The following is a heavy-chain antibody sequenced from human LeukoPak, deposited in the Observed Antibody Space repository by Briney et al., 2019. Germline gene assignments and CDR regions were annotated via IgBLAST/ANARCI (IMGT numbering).Heavy chain of an antibody. CDR1: SISFSTYS. V-gene: IGHV3-23*01. D-gene: IGHD5-24*01. Sequence: GGSLILFCSAFSISFSTYSFCCGIQAPGKGLEWVSVISGSGGTIYYADSVTGRFTISRDNSKRTLYLQMNSLRADDTAGYYCAHNSSRFDYWGQGTLVTVSS. CDR2: ISGSGGTI. J-gene: IGHJ4*02. CDR3: AHNSSRFDY.